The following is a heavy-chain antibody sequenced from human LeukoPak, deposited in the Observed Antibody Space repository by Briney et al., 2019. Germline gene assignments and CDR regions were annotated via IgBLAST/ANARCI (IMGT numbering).Heavy chain of an antibody. D-gene: IGHD6-13*01. Sequence: SQTLSLTCTVSGGSISSGGYYWSWIRQHPGKGLEWIGYIYYSRSTYYSPSLKSRVTISVDTSKNQFSLKLSSVTAADTAVYYCGRGGYSSSWYGYWGQGTRVTVPS. CDR3: GRGGYSSSWYGY. V-gene: IGHV4-31*03. J-gene: IGHJ4*02. CDR1: GGSISSGGYY. CDR2: IYYSRST.